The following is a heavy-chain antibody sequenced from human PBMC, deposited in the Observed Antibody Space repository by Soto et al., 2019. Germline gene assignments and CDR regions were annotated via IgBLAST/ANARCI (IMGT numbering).Heavy chain of an antibody. D-gene: IGHD3-22*01. J-gene: IGHJ3*02. CDR3: AILTGDYDSSGYYLGAFDI. Sequence: LSLTCTVSGGSISSYYWSWIRQPPGKGLEWIGYIYYSGSTNYNPSLKSRVTISVDTSKNQFSLKLSSVTAADTAVYYCAILTGDYDSSGYYLGAFDIWGQGXMVTVSS. V-gene: IGHV4-59*01. CDR2: IYYSGST. CDR1: GGSISSYY.